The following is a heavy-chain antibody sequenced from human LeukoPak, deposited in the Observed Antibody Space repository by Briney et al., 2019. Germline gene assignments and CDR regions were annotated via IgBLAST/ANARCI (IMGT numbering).Heavy chain of an antibody. V-gene: IGHV3-66*04. D-gene: IGHD2-15*01. CDR1: GFTVRNNF. CDR3: AKQLGYCSDGSCYFPY. Sequence: GGSLRLSCAASGFTVRNNFMYWVRQAPGKGLEWVSVIHSGGNTGYADSVKGRFTISRDDSKNTLYLQMNSLRAEDTAVYYCAKQLGYCSDGSCYFPYWGQGTLVTVSS. J-gene: IGHJ4*02. CDR2: IHSGGNT.